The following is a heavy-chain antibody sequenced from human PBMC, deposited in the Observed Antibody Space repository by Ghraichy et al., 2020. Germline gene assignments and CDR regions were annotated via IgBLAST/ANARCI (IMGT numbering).Heavy chain of an antibody. CDR3: ARDDSSGYNQYGVDDDY. D-gene: IGHD3-22*01. CDR2: IIPIFGTA. V-gene: IGHV1-69*13. Sequence: SVKVSCKASGGTFSSYAISWVRQAPGQGLEWMGGIIPIFGTANYAQKFQGRVTITADESTSTAYMELSSLRSEDTAVYYCARDDSSGYNQYGVDDDYWGQGTLVTVSS. CDR1: GGTFSSYA. J-gene: IGHJ4*02.